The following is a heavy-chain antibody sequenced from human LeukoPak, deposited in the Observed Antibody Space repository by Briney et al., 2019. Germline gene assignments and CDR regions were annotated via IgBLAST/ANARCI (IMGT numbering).Heavy chain of an antibody. J-gene: IGHJ5*02. V-gene: IGHV1-8*01. CDR2: MNPNSGNT. CDR1: VYTFTSYD. Sequence: ASVKVSCKASVYTFTSYDINWVRQATGQGLEWMGWMNPNSGNTGYAQKFQGRLTTNRKTSISTAYMELTRLRSEDTAVYYCARHSGDENWFDPWGQGTLVTVSS. CDR3: ARHSGDENWFDP. D-gene: IGHD5-12*01.